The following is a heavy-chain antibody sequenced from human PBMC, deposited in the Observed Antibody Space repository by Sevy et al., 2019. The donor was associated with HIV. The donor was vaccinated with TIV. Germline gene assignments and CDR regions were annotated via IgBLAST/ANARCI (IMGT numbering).Heavy chain of an antibody. Sequence: ASVKVSCKASGYTFTSYGISWVRQAPGQGLEWMGWISAYNGNTNYAQRLQGRVTMTTDTSTSTAYMELSSLRSDETAVYYCARDRGVYYGSGSYYYYYGMDVWGQGTTVTVSS. J-gene: IGHJ6*02. D-gene: IGHD3-10*01. CDR1: GYTFTSYG. CDR3: ARDRGVYYGSGSYYYYYGMDV. V-gene: IGHV1-18*01. CDR2: ISAYNGNT.